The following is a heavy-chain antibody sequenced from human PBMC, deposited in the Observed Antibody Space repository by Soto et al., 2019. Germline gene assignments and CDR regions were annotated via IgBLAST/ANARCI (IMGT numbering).Heavy chain of an antibody. J-gene: IGHJ5*01. V-gene: IGHV5-51*01. CDR3: TRRSGSGGDYVKGWWFDS. D-gene: IGHD4-17*01. CDR2: IYPGDSDT. Sequence: PGESLKISGTGSGYRFSTYWIGWVRQMHGKGLEWMGIIYPGDSDTRYSPSFEGQVTISADKSINTAYLQWSSLQASDTAMYYCTRRSGSGGDYVKGWWFDSWGQGSPVTVSS. CDR1: GYRFSTYW.